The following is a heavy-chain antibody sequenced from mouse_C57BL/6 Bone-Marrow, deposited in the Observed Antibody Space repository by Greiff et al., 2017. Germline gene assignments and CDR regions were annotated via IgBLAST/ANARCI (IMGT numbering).Heavy chain of an antibody. Sequence: VKVVESGAELARPGASVQLSCKASGYTFTSYGISWVKQRTGQGLEWIGELYPRRGNTYYNEKLTGKATLTADKSSSTAYMELRSLPSDDSAVYFCATLYYGNYGGFAYWGQGTLVTVSA. CDR1: GYTFTSYG. CDR3: ATLYYGNYGGFAY. D-gene: IGHD2-1*01. J-gene: IGHJ3*01. CDR2: LYPRRGNT. V-gene: IGHV1-81*01.